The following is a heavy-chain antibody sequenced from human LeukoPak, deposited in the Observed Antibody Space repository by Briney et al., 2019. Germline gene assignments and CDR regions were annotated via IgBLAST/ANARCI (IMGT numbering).Heavy chain of an antibody. D-gene: IGHD6-13*01. Sequence: PSETLSLTCTVSGGSISSYYWSWIRQSPGTGLEWIGQIHYTGGTSYNPSLKSRLTVSLDTSKNQFSLKLSSVTAADTAVYYCARAGDSSGWFWQYWGQGTLVTVSS. CDR2: IHYTGGT. J-gene: IGHJ4*02. V-gene: IGHV4-59*01. CDR1: GGSISSYY. CDR3: ARAGDSSGWFWQY.